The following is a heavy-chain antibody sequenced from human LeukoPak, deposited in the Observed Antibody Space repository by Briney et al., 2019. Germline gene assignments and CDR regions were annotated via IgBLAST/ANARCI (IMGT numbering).Heavy chain of an antibody. D-gene: IGHD2-2*01. Sequence: ASVKVSCKASGGTFSSYAISWVRQAPGQGLEWMGRIIPILGIANYAQKFQGRVTITADKPTSTAYIELSSLRSEDTAVYYCARDCSSTSCYRYYYYGMDVWGQGSTVTLSS. CDR3: ARDCSSTSCYRYYYYGMDV. CDR1: GGTFSSYA. J-gene: IGHJ6*01. CDR2: IIPILGIA. V-gene: IGHV1-69*04.